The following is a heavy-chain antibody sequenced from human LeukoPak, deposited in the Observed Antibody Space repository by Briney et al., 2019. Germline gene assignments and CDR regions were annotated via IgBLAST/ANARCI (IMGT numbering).Heavy chain of an antibody. CDR3: AREPPESYHFDY. J-gene: IGHJ4*02. V-gene: IGHV1-2*02. Sequence: ASVKVSCKASGYTFTGYYMHWVRQAPGQGLEWMGWINPNSGGTNYAQKFQGRVTMTRDTSISTAYMELSNLRSEDTAVYYCAREPPESYHFDYWGQGTLVTVSS. CDR2: INPNSGGT. D-gene: IGHD2-2*01. CDR1: GYTFTGYY.